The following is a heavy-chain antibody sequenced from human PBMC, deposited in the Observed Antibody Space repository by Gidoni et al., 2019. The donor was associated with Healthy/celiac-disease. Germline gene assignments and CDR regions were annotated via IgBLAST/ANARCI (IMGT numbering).Heavy chain of an antibody. Sequence: QLQLQESGPGLVKPSETLSLTFAVSGDSITSSSDYLGWLRQPPVKGLEWIGSTYYSGRPYYNPSLKRRVTRSVEPSKNQFSLQLRSLTAAVSAVYYCARHLACSCSYYYSLGQGTLVTVSS. CDR1: GDSITSSSDY. J-gene: IGHJ5*02. V-gene: IGHV4-39*01. CDR3: ARHLACSCSYYYS. CDR2: TYYSGRP. D-gene: IGHD3-22*01.